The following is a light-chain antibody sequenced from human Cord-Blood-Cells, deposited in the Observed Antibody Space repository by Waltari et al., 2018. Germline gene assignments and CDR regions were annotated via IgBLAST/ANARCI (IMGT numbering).Light chain of an antibody. V-gene: IGKV1D-8*01. CDR3: QQYYSFPPT. J-gene: IGKJ1*01. CDR1: MVISRY. CDR2: AAS. Sequence: VIWMTQSPSLLSASTGDRVTISCRMSMVISRYLAWYQQKPGKAPELLIYAASTLQSGVPSRFSGSGSGTDFTLTISCLQSEDFATYYCQQYYSFPPTFGQGTKVEIK.